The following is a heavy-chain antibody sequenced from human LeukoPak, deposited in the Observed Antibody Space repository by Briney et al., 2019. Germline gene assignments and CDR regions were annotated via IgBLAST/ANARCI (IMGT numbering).Heavy chain of an antibody. J-gene: IGHJ5*02. Sequence: SQTLPLTCTVSGGSISSGGYYWSWIRQHPGKGLEWIGYIYYSGSTYYNPSLKSRVTISVDTSKNQFSLKLSSVTAADTAAYYCARDYGDSGLGWFDPWGQGTLVTVSS. V-gene: IGHV4-31*03. CDR3: ARDYGDSGLGWFDP. CDR1: GGSISSGGYY. CDR2: IYYSGST. D-gene: IGHD4-17*01.